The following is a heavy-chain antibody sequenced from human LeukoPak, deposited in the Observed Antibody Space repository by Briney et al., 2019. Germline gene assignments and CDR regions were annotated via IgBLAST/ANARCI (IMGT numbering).Heavy chain of an antibody. D-gene: IGHD4-17*01. CDR1: GYTFTSYY. V-gene: IGHV1-46*01. Sequence: ASVKVSCKASGYTFTSYYMHWVRQAPGQGLEWMGIINPSGGSTSYAQKFQGRVTMTRDTSTSTVYMELSSLRSEDTAVYYCARGTSYDDYGDYDYGYYFDYWGRGTLVTVSS. CDR2: INPSGGST. CDR3: ARGTSYDDYGDYDYGYYFDY. J-gene: IGHJ4*02.